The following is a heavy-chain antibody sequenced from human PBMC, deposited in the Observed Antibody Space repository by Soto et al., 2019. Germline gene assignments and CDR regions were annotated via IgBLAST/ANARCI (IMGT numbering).Heavy chain of an antibody. CDR3: ARDVRLPDY. Sequence: EVQLVESGGGLVPSGGSLRLSCAASGFTFSTYSMNWVRQAPGKGLEWVSFISSTGETTYYADSVKGRLTISRDNAKNSLFLQMNSLTAEDTAVYYCARDVRLPDYWGQGTLVTVSS. CDR1: GFTFSTYS. D-gene: IGHD3-10*02. CDR2: ISSTGETT. V-gene: IGHV3-48*01. J-gene: IGHJ4*02.